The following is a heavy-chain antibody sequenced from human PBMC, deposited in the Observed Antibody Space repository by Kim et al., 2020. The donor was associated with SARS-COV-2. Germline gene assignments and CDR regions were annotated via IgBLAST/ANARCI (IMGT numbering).Heavy chain of an antibody. D-gene: IGHD5-18*01. V-gene: IGHV4-59*01. CDR1: GGSISSYY. CDR2: IYYSGST. Sequence: SETLSLTCTVSGGSISSYYWSWIRQPPGKGLEWIGYIYYSGSTNYNPSLKSRVTISVDTSKNQFSLKLSSVTAADTAVYYCARDPGYSYGYHSYYYGMDVWGQGTTVTVSS. CDR3: ARDPGYSYGYHSYYYGMDV. J-gene: IGHJ6*02.